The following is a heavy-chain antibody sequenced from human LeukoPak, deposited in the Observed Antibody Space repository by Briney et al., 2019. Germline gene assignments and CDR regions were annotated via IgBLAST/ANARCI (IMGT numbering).Heavy chain of an antibody. J-gene: IGHJ4*02. Sequence: PGRSLRLSCAASGFTFDDYAMHWVRQAPGKGLEWVSGISWNSGSIGYADSVKGRFTISRDNAKNSLYLQMNSPRAEDTALYYCAKVPGIAVAGPYYFDYWGQGTLVTVSS. D-gene: IGHD6-19*01. CDR1: GFTFDDYA. CDR2: ISWNSGSI. CDR3: AKVPGIAVAGPYYFDY. V-gene: IGHV3-9*01.